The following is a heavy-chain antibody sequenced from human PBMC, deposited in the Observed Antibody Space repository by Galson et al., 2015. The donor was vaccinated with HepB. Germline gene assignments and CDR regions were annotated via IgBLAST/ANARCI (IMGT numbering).Heavy chain of an antibody. CDR1: GFTFGSYT. V-gene: IGHV3-23*01. D-gene: IGHD3-10*01. CDR3: AKDQRKGMVRGVMDSPA. J-gene: IGHJ4*02. Sequence: SLRLSCAASGFTFGSYTMTWVRQAPGKGLEWVSVISRRGDSTYYADSVKGRFTISRDNSKNTLYLQMNSLRAEDTAVYYCAKDQRKGMVRGVMDSPAWGQGTLVTVSS. CDR2: ISRRGDST.